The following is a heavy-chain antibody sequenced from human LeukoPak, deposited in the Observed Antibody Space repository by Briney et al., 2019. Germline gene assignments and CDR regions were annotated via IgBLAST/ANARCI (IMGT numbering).Heavy chain of an antibody. CDR3: ARGDWYYDSSGYSYFDY. J-gene: IGHJ4*02. CDR2: IIPIFGTA. D-gene: IGHD3-22*01. V-gene: IGHV1-69*05. CDR1: GGTFSSYA. Sequence: SVKVSCKASGGTFSSYAISWVRQAPGQGLEWMGGIIPIFGTANYAQKFQGRVTITTDKSTSTAYMELSSLRSEDTAVYYCARGDWYYDSSGYSYFDYWGQGTLVTVSS.